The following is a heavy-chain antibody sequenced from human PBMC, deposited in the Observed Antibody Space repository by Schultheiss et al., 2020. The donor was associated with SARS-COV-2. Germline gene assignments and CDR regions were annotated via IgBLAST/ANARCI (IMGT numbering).Heavy chain of an antibody. V-gene: IGHV3-30*07. CDR3: ARDSGSYVDY. J-gene: IGHJ4*02. D-gene: IGHD3-10*01. CDR2: ISYDGSNK. Sequence: GGSLRLSCAASGFTFSSYAMHWVRQAPGKGLEWVAVISYDGSNKYYADSVKGRFTISRDNSKNTLYLQMNSLRVEDTAVYYCARDSGSYVDYWGQGTLVTVSS. CDR1: GFTFSSYA.